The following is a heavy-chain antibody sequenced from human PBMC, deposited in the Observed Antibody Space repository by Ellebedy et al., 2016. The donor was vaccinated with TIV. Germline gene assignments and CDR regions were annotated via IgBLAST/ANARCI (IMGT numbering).Heavy chain of an antibody. CDR1: GYTFSGYF. Sequence: ASVKVSCKASGYTFSGYFMHWVRQAPGQGLEWMGWINPNTGYTNYAQKFQGRVTMTRDTPISTAYIELRRLISDDTAVYYCAGEDYDILTGYSHGLDVWGQGTTVTVSS. J-gene: IGHJ6*02. V-gene: IGHV1-2*02. D-gene: IGHD3-9*01. CDR2: INPNTGYT. CDR3: AGEDYDILTGYSHGLDV.